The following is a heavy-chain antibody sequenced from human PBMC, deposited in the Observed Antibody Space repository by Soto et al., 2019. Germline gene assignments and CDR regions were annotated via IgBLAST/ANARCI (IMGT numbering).Heavy chain of an antibody. CDR3: AKDSGCVNNACAYDP. Sequence: EVQLLESGGGLVQPGGSLRLSCAASGFIFSGNAMSWVRQAPGKGLEWVSAISGSGGSKYHADSVKGRFTVSRDNSKSTLYLQMNSLRAEDTALYYCAKDSGCVNNACAYDPWGQGTLVSVSS. CDR1: GFIFSGNA. J-gene: IGHJ5*02. D-gene: IGHD1-20*01. V-gene: IGHV3-23*01. CDR2: ISGSGGSK.